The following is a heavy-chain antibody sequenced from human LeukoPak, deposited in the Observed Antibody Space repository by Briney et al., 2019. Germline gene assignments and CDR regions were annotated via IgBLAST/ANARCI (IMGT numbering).Heavy chain of an antibody. CDR2: INHSGST. CDR3: ARVSLGYSSSWYGGYFDY. V-gene: IGHV4-34*01. J-gene: IGHJ4*02. D-gene: IGHD6-13*01. CDR1: GGSFSGYY. Sequence: SETLSLTCAVYGGSFSGYYWSWIRQPPGKGLEWIGEINHSGSTNYNPSLKSRVTISVDTSKNQFSLKLSSVTAADTAVYYCARVSLGYSSSWYGGYFDYWGQGTLVTVSS.